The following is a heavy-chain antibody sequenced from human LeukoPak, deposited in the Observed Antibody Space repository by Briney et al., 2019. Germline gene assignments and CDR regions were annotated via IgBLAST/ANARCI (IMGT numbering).Heavy chain of an antibody. CDR3: VRGYNWNYPDAFDI. Sequence: SETLSLTCAVYGGSFSGYYWSWIRQPPGKGLEWIGEINHSGSTNYNPSLKSRVTISIDTPKNQFSLKLSSVTAADTAVYYCVRGYNWNYPDAFDIWGQGTMVTVSS. D-gene: IGHD1-7*01. CDR1: GGSFSGYY. J-gene: IGHJ3*02. V-gene: IGHV4-34*01. CDR2: INHSGST.